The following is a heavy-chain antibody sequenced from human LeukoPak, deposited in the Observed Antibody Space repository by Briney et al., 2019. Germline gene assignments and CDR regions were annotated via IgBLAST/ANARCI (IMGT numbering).Heavy chain of an antibody. CDR1: GFTFSSYA. CDR2: IRGGGAVA. D-gene: IGHD5-18*01. CDR3: GKSSSSYGNDALDI. Sequence: GGSLRLSCAASGFTFSSYAMGWVRQAPGKGLEWVSVIRGGGAVAFYADSVKGRFTISRDNSRNTLYLHMNSLTADDTAVYYCGKSSSSYGNDALDIWGQGTMVTVSS. V-gene: IGHV3-23*01. J-gene: IGHJ3*02.